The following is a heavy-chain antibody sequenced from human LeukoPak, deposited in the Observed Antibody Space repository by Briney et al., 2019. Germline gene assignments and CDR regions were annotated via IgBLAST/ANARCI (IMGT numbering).Heavy chain of an antibody. CDR2: IYYSGST. J-gene: IGHJ4*02. CDR1: GGSISSSSYY. Sequence: PSETLSLTCTVSGGSISSSSYYWGWIRQPPGKGLEWIGSIYYSGSTYYNPTLKSRVTISVDTSKNQFSLKVSSVTAADTAVYYCATGRGIAVAEWSFDYWGQGTLVTVSS. CDR3: ATGRGIAVAEWSFDY. D-gene: IGHD6-19*01. V-gene: IGHV4-39*07.